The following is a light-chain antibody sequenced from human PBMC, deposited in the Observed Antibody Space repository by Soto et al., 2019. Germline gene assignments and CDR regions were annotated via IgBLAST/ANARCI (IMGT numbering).Light chain of an antibody. Sequence: PGERATLSCRASQSVSSYLAWYQQKPGQAPRLLIYGASSRATGIPDRFSGSGSGTDFTLTISRLEPEDFAVYYCQQYGGSPQTFGQGTKVDIK. CDR2: GAS. CDR1: QSVSSY. V-gene: IGKV3-20*01. J-gene: IGKJ1*01. CDR3: QQYGGSPQT.